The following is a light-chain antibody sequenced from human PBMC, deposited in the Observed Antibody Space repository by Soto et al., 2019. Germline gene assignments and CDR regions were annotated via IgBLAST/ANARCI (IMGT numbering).Light chain of an antibody. Sequence: EIVMTQSPATLSVSPGERATLSCRASQSVGSDLAWYQQKPGQAPRLLFYGAFTRATGVPTTFSGSGSGTQFTLTISSLQSEHFVVYYCQQYNDWPLTFGQGTKVEVK. CDR2: GAF. J-gene: IGKJ1*01. CDR1: QSVGSD. V-gene: IGKV3-15*01. CDR3: QQYNDWPLT.